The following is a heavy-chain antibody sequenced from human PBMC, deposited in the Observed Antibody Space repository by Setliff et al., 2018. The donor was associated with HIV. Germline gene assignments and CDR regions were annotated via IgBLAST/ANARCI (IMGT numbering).Heavy chain of an antibody. CDR1: GFTFNTYA. Sequence: GGSLRLSCAASGFTFNTYAMTWVRQAPGKGLDWVSSIITNGGTTFYADSVKGRFTISRDNSNNMLYLQMNSLRAEDTAVYHCARDLTLYKLWGQGTLVTVSS. J-gene: IGHJ4*02. V-gene: IGHV3-23*01. CDR2: IITNGGTT. CDR3: ARDLTLYKL. D-gene: IGHD1-1*01.